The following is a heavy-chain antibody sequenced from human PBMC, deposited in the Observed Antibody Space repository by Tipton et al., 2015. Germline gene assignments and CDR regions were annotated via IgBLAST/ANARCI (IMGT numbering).Heavy chain of an antibody. CDR1: AYSITTDYY. Sequence: GLVKPSETLSLTCAVSAYSITTDYYWVWIRQAPGKGLEWIGAISHSGNTFYNPSLKSRVTMSRDTSKNQFSLKLTSVTAADTAVYYCACQDYDSLTRDYQTVDYWGQGTLVTVSS. CDR3: ACQDYDSLTRDYQTVDY. J-gene: IGHJ4*02. V-gene: IGHV4-38-2*01. CDR2: ISHSGNT. D-gene: IGHD3-9*01.